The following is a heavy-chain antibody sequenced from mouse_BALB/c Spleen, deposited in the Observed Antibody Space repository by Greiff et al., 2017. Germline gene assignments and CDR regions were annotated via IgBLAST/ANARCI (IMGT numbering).Heavy chain of an antibody. Sequence: QVQLQQSGAELAKPGASVKMSCKASGYTFTSYWMHWVHQRPGKGLEWIGYINPSTGYTEYNQKVKDKATLTADKSSSTAYMQLSSLTSEDSAVYYCARIYYGNNVGYFDVWGAGTTVTVSS. J-gene: IGHJ1*01. V-gene: IGHV1-7*01. CDR3: ARIYYGNNVGYFDV. CDR2: INPSTGYT. D-gene: IGHD2-1*01. CDR1: GYTFTSYW.